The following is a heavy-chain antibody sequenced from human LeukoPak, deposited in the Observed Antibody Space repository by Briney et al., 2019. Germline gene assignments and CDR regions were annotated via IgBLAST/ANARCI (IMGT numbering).Heavy chain of an antibody. D-gene: IGHD2-2*01. Sequence: SETLSLTCTVPGYSISRGYYWGWIRQPPGKGLEWIGTIYHSGSAYYISSLKSRVTISVDTSKNQFSLKLTSVTTADTAVYYCARAPADPGYYYYYMDVWGKGTTVTVSS. CDR2: IYHSGSA. CDR1: GYSISRGYY. V-gene: IGHV4-38-2*02. J-gene: IGHJ6*03. CDR3: ARAPADPGYYYYYMDV.